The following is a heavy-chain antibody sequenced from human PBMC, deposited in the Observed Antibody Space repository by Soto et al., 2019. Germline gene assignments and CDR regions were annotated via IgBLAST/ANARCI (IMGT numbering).Heavy chain of an antibody. J-gene: IGHJ5*02. V-gene: IGHV1-3*01. CDR2: INPVNGNT. CDR3: ARGIATGQLDP. Sequence: QVQLVQSGAEVKKPGASVMLSCKASGYTFTTYTMNWVRQAPGQRLEWMGWINPVNGNTKSSQKFQDRVIITRDTSASTAYMELRSLRCEDTAVYYCARGIATGQLDPWGQGTLVIVSS. CDR1: GYTFTTYT. D-gene: IGHD6-13*01.